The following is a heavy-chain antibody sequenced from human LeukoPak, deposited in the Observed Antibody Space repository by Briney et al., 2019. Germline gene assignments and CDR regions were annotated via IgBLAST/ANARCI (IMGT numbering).Heavy chain of an antibody. CDR3: AREITGHYYFDY. Sequence: GGSLRLSCAASGFTFSSYWMTWVRQAPGKGLEWVANIQQDGSERYYVDSVKGRFTISRDNAKNSLYLQMSSLRAEDTAVYYCAREITGHYYFDYWGQGTLVTVSS. D-gene: IGHD1-20*01. CDR1: GFTFSSYW. CDR2: IQQDGSER. J-gene: IGHJ4*02. V-gene: IGHV3-7*01.